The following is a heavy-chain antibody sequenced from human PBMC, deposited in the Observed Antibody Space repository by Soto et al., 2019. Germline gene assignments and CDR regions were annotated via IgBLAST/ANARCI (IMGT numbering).Heavy chain of an antibody. CDR2: INPYNGRT. Sequence: QVQLVQSGPEVKKPGASVKVSCKAFGYTFIDYSINWVRQAPGQGLEWVGWINPYNGRTYYAQRVQDRIPVTTDTSTGTAYMELRSLRSGDTATYFCARRHGDPSSAAGFDYWGQGSLVTVS. CDR1: GYTFIDYS. D-gene: IGHD2-21*02. V-gene: IGHV1-18*01. CDR3: ARRHGDPSSAAGFDY. J-gene: IGHJ4*02.